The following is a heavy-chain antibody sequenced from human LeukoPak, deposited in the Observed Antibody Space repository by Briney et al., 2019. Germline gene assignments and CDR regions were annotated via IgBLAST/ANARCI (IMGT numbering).Heavy chain of an antibody. CDR1: GGSVSSGSYY. CDR2: IYYSGST. J-gene: IGHJ4*02. V-gene: IGHV4-61*01. Sequence: PSETLSLTCTVSGGSVSSGSYYWSWIRQPPGKGLEWIGYIYYSGSTNYNPSLKSRVTISVDTSKNQFSLKLSSVTAADTAVYYCARGGYGEYYYDSSGYHLFDYWGQGTLVTVSS. D-gene: IGHD3-22*01. CDR3: ARGGYGEYYYDSSGYHLFDY.